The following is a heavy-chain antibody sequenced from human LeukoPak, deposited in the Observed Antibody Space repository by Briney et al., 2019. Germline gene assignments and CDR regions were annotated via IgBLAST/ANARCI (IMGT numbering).Heavy chain of an antibody. V-gene: IGHV4-59*10. CDR2: IYTSGST. D-gene: IGHD6-25*01. J-gene: IGHJ3*02. CDR1: GGSFSGYY. CDR3: ARGRSGGYDAFDI. Sequence: SETLSLTCAVYGGSFSGYYWSWIRQPAGKGLEWIGRIYTSGSTNYNPSLKSRVTMSVDTSKNQFSLKLSSVTAADTAVYYCARGRSGGYDAFDIWGQGTMVTVSS.